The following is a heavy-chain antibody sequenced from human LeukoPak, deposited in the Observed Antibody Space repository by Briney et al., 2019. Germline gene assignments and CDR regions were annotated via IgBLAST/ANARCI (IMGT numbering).Heavy chain of an antibody. CDR2: IDGYGTTA. D-gene: IGHD5-12*01. CDR3: ASGYSGYDSDDAFDI. J-gene: IGHJ3*02. V-gene: IGHV3-74*01. Sequence: GGSLRLSCAASGFTFSVCGMHWVRQAPGKGLVWVSHIDGYGTTANYADSVKGRFTISRDNSKNTLYLQMNSLRAEDTAVYYCASGYSGYDSDDAFDIWGQGTMVTVSS. CDR1: GFTFSVCG.